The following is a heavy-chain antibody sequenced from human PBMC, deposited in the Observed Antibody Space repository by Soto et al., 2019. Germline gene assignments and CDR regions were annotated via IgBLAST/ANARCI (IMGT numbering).Heavy chain of an antibody. CDR1: GFTFSSYW. CDR2: IKQDGSEK. D-gene: IGHD6-13*01. Sequence: GGSLRLSCAASGFTFSSYWMSWVRQAPGKGLEWVANIKQDGSEKYYVDSVKGRFTISRDNAKNSLYLQMNSLRAEDTAVYYCARDEGGIGSAGPDYYFDYWGQGTLVTVSS. V-gene: IGHV3-7*01. J-gene: IGHJ4*02. CDR3: ARDEGGIGSAGPDYYFDY.